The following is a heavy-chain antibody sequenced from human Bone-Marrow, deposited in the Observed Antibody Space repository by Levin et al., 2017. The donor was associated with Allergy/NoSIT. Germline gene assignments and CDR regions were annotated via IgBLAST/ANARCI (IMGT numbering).Heavy chain of an antibody. V-gene: IGHV1-46*01. CDR2: INPIGGST. CDR1: GYSFSTFY. J-gene: IGHJ4*02. D-gene: IGHD4-23*01. Sequence: ASVKVSCKASGYSFSTFYMHWVRHAPGQGLEWVGVINPIGGSTNYAQNFQGRVTMTRDASTSTFYLDLSSLRSDDTAMYYCARNEFGGNSPFDYWGQGTLVTVSS. CDR3: ARNEFGGNSPFDY.